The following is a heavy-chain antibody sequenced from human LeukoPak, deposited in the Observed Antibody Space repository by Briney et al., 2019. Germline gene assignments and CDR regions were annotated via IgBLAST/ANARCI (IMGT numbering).Heavy chain of an antibody. Sequence: PSQTLSLTCTVSGGSISSYYWSWIRQPAGKGLEWIGRIYTSGSITYNPSLKSRVSMSVDTSKNQFSLKLSSVTAADTAVYYCARDSSGWYGGAPYNWFDPWGLGTLVTVSS. D-gene: IGHD6-19*01. CDR1: GGSISSYY. V-gene: IGHV4-4*07. CDR3: ARDSSGWYGGAPYNWFDP. CDR2: IYTSGSI. J-gene: IGHJ5*02.